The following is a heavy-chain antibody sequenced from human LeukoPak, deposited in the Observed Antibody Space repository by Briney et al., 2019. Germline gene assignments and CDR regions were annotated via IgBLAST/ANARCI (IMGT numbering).Heavy chain of an antibody. J-gene: IGHJ4*02. CDR3: AKDSYYDSSGYYGVFDY. CDR2: ISWNSGSI. CDR1: GFTFDDYA. D-gene: IGHD3-22*01. Sequence: GGSLRLSCAASGFTFDDYAMHWVRQAPGKGLEWVSGISWNSGSIGYADSVKGRFTISRDNSKNTLYLQMNSLRAEDTAVYYCAKDSYYDSSGYYGVFDYWGQGTLVTVSS. V-gene: IGHV3-9*01.